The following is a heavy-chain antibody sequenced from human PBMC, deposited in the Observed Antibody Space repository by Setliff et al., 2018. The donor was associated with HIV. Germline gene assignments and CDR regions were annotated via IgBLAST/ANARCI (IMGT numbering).Heavy chain of an antibody. CDR3: ARESEVGAGWYFDL. CDR2: INPNSGGT. CDR1: GYTFTDYY. Sequence: ASVKVSCKASGYTFTDYYIHWVRQAPGQGLEWMGRINPNSGGTNYAQKFQGRVTITRNTSISTAYMELSSLRSEDTAVYYCARESEVGAGWYFDLWGRGTLVTVSS. D-gene: IGHD1-26*01. V-gene: IGHV1-2*06. J-gene: IGHJ2*01.